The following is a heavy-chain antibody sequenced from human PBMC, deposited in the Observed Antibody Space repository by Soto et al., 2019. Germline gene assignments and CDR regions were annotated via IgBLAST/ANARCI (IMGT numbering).Heavy chain of an antibody. CDR2: IIPIFGTA. CDR1: GGTFSSYA. Sequence: SVKVSCRDSGGTFSSYAISWVRQAPGQGLEWMGGIIPIFGTANYAQKFQGRVSITADESTSTAYMELSSLRSEDTAVYYCARGLHSGYDTKFDYWVQGTLVTVSS. V-gene: IGHV1-69*13. J-gene: IGHJ4*02. CDR3: ARGLHSGYDTKFDY. D-gene: IGHD5-12*01.